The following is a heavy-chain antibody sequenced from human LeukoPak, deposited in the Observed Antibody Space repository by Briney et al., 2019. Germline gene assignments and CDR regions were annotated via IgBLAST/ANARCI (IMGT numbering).Heavy chain of an antibody. Sequence: PSETLSLTCTVSGGSISSYYWSWIRQPPGKGLEWIGYIYYSGSTNYNPSLKSRVTISVDTSKNQFSLKLSSVTAADTAVYYCARGCGFGELLGWFDPWGQGTLVTVSS. CDR2: IYYSGST. V-gene: IGHV4-59*01. CDR3: ARGCGFGELLGWFDP. CDR1: GGSISSYY. D-gene: IGHD3-10*01. J-gene: IGHJ5*02.